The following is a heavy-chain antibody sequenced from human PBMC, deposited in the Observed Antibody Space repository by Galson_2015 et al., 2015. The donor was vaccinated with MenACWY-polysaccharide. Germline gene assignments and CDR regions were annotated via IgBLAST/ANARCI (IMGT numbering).Heavy chain of an antibody. V-gene: IGHV4-39*07. CDR2: IFYDGRT. D-gene: IGHD2/OR15-2a*01. CDR3: AKAAHFEPFTI. Sequence: LSLTCTVSGASISYSNYYWGWLRQLPGKGLEWIGSIFYDGRTFYNPSFESRAAVLADTSRSQFFPDLNSMTAADTAVYYCAKAAHFEPFTIWGQGAMVVVSS. CDR1: GASISYSNYY. J-gene: IGHJ3*02.